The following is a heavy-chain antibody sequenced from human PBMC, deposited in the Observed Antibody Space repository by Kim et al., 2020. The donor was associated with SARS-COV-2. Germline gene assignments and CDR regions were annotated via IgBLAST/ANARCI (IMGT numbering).Heavy chain of an antibody. CDR1: GYTFTRYD. V-gene: IGHV1-8*01. Sequence: ASVKVSCKATGYTFTRYDINWVRQAPGQGFEWMGWMNPNSGNTGYAQKFQGRVTMTSDTSINTAYMELSGLRFEDTAFYYCAGGRFTTIFGVTLRSDGFD. CDR3: AGGRFTTIFGVTLRSDGFD. J-gene: IGHJ2*01. CDR2: MNPNSGNT. D-gene: IGHD3-3*01.